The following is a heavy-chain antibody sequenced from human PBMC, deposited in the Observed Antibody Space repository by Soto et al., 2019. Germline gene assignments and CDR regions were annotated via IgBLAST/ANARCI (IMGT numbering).Heavy chain of an antibody. CDR2: ISWNSGSI. CDR1: GFTFDDYA. V-gene: IGHV3-9*01. D-gene: IGHD1-26*01. J-gene: IGHJ6*03. CDR3: AKVKAEATWRDYYMDV. Sequence: GGSLRLSCAASGFTFDDYAMHWVRQAPGKGLEWVSGISWNSGSIGYADSVKGRFTISRDNAKNSLYLQMNSLRAEDTALYYCAKVKAEATWRDYYMDVWGKGTTVTVSS.